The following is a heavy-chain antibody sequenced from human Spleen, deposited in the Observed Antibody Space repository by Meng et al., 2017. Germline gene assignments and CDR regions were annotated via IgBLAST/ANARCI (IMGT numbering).Heavy chain of an antibody. J-gene: IGHJ6*02. Sequence: SVKVSCKALGGIFSNYVIGWVRQAPGQGLEWMGGINAVFGTTNYAQKFQGRVTITTDESTSTVYMELTRLTSEDTAVYFCARIPSYFRYYYYGMDVWGQGTTVTVSS. CDR3: ARIPSYFRYYYYGMDV. V-gene: IGHV1-69*05. D-gene: IGHD3-10*01. CDR1: GGIFSNYV. CDR2: INAVFGTT.